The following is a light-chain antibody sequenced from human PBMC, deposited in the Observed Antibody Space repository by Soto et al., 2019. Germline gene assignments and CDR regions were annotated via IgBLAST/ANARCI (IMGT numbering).Light chain of an antibody. CDR3: QQYNTYPWT. CDR2: KAS. J-gene: IGKJ1*01. V-gene: IGKV1-5*03. Sequence: DIQMTQSRSTLHASVGDRVTITCRASQGINTWLAWYRQKPGKAPNLLIYKASSLESGVPSRFSGSGSGTEVTLTISSLQPDDFATYYCQQYNTYPWTFGQGTKVEIK. CDR1: QGINTW.